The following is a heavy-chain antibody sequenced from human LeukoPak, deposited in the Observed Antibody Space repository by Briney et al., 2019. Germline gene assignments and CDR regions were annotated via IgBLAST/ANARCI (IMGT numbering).Heavy chain of an antibody. D-gene: IGHD3-10*01. CDR3: ARDARGSGSYPYYFDY. Sequence: GGSLRLSCAASGFTVSSNYMSWVRQAPGKGLEWVSVIYSGGSTYYADSVKGRFTISRDNSKNTLYLQMNSLRAEDTAVYYCARDARGSGSYPYYFDYWGQGTLVTVSS. V-gene: IGHV3-53*01. J-gene: IGHJ4*02. CDR2: IYSGGST. CDR1: GFTVSSNY.